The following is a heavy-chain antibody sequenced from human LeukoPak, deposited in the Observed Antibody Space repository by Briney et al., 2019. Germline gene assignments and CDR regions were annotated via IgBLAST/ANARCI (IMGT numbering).Heavy chain of an antibody. D-gene: IGHD5-18*01. J-gene: IGHJ3*01. CDR2: INTSGGGT. Sequence: ASVKVSCKASIYTFTTYYIHGVRQAPGQGLGWMGVINTSGGGTHYAQKFQGRVTMTRDMSTMTVYMELSSLTSEGTAVYYCASSTASDAFYAWGQGTVVIVSS. V-gene: IGHV1-46*01. CDR3: ASSTASDAFYA. CDR1: IYTFTTYY.